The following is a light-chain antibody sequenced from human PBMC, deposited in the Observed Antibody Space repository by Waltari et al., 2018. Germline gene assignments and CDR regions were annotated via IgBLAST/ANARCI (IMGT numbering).Light chain of an antibody. CDR2: VNSDGSH. J-gene: IGLJ3*02. Sequence: QLVLTQSPSASASLGASVKLTCTLSSGHSSNVVACHQQQPEKGPRYLMKVNSDGSHSKGDDIPDRFAGSSSGAERYLTISSRQSEDEADYYCQTGGHGTWVFGGGTKLTVL. V-gene: IGLV4-69*01. CDR3: QTGGHGTWV. CDR1: SGHSSNV.